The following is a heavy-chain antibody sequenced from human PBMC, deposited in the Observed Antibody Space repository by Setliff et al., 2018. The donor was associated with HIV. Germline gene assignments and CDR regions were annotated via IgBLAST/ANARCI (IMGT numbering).Heavy chain of an antibody. CDR3: ARDAPTVYANGWFDP. V-gene: IGHV4-59*12. Sequence: PSETLSLTCSVSGDSITHYYWNWIRQPPGKGLEWIGNIFDSENNNYNPSLKSRVSMSVDTSKNQFSLKLSSVTAADTAVYYCARDAPTVYANGWFDPWGQGALVTVSS. D-gene: IGHD2-8*01. CDR2: IFDSENN. CDR1: GDSITHYY. J-gene: IGHJ5*02.